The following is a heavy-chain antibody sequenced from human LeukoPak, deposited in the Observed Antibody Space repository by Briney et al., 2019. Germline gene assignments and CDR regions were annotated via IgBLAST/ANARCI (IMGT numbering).Heavy chain of an antibody. Sequence: GGSLRLSCAASGFTFSSYSMNWVRQAPGKGLEWVSSISSSSSYIYYADSVKGRFTISRDNAKNSLYLQMNSLRAEDTAVYYCARDGVITMMIEDAFDIWGQGTMVTVSS. CDR1: GFTFSSYS. V-gene: IGHV3-21*01. D-gene: IGHD3-22*01. CDR3: ARDGVITMMIEDAFDI. CDR2: ISSSSSYI. J-gene: IGHJ3*02.